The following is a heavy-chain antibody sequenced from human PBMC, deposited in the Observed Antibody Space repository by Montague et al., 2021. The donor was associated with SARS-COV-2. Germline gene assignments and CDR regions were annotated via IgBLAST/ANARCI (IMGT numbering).Heavy chain of an antibody. D-gene: IGHD2-8*02. CDR1: GFTFSDYY. Sequence: SLRLSCAASGFTFSDYYMGWLRQAPGKGLEWVSDISTSSFYTNYADSVKGRFTIYRDNAKNSLYLQMNSLRAADTAVYYCARGGHCSRGICSSVRLVDFWGPGTLATVSS. CDR2: ISTSSFYT. CDR3: ARGGHCSRGICSSVRLVDF. V-gene: IGHV3-11*05. J-gene: IGHJ4*02.